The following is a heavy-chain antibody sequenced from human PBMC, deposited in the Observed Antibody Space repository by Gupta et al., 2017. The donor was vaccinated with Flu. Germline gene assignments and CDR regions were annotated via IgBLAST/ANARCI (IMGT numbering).Heavy chain of an antibody. Sequence: QVQLVQSGAEVKKPGSSVKVSCQASGVTFSDYAINWVRRAPGQGLEWMGGIIPVFGPTKYAQKFQGRVTITADESTNTAYLELSSLRSEDTAVYYGARKGGGHCSGGTCYSFDYWGQGTLVTVSS. CDR2: IIPVFGPT. J-gene: IGHJ4*02. D-gene: IGHD2-15*01. CDR3: ARKGGGHCSGGTCYSFDY. V-gene: IGHV1-69*01. CDR1: GVTFSDYA.